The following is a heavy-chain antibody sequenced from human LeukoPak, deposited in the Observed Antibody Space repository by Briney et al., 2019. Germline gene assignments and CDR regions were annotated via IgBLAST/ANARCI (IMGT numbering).Heavy chain of an antibody. D-gene: IGHD1-7*01. CDR1: GGSISSSSYY. Sequence: KSSETLSLTCTVSGGSISSSSYYWGWIRQPPGKGLEWIGSIYYSGSTYYNPSLKSRVTISVDTSKNQFSLKLSSVTAADTAVYYCARRLKGITGTKNPFDYWGQGTLVTVSS. V-gene: IGHV4-39*01. J-gene: IGHJ4*02. CDR2: IYYSGST. CDR3: ARRLKGITGTKNPFDY.